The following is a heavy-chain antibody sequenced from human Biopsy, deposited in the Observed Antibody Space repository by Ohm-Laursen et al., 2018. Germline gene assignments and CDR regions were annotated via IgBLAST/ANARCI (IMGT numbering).Heavy chain of an antibody. CDR3: ARELMEYYDSSGYFDH. V-gene: IGHV4-4*07. CDR2: ITPTGVT. J-gene: IGHJ4*02. Sequence: SDTLSLTCSVSGGSIDFKYWTWIRQSAAQGLEWIGRITPTGVTHYNPSLGSRVPMSLDTSKKLFSLKLRSVTAADTAMYYCARELMEYYDSSGYFDHWGQGSLVTVSS. CDR1: GGSIDFKY. D-gene: IGHD3-22*01.